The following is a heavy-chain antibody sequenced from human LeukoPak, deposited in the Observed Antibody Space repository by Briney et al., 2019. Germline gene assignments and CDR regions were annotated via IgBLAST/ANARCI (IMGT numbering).Heavy chain of an antibody. V-gene: IGHV4-39*01. CDR1: GGSISSSSYY. D-gene: IGHD1-26*01. J-gene: IGHJ2*01. CDR2: IYYSGST. Sequence: SETLSLTCTVSGGSISSSSYYWGWIRQPPGKGLEWIGSIYYSGSTYYNPSLKSRVTISVDTSKNQFSLKLSSVTAADTAVYYCARHFHIVGPTYFLGWYFDLWGRGTLVTVSS. CDR3: ARHFHIVGPTYFLGWYFDL.